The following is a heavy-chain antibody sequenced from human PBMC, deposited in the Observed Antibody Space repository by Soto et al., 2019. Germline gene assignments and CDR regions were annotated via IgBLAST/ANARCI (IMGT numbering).Heavy chain of an antibody. CDR3: ASYYYDSSGYYDNYYYYYGMDV. Sequence: GGSLRLSCAASGFTFSSYAMHWVRQAPGKGLEWVAVISYDGSNKYYADSVKGRFTISRDNSKNTLYLQMNSLRAEDTAVYYCASYYYDSSGYYDNYYYYYGMDVWGQGTTVTVSS. D-gene: IGHD3-22*01. CDR1: GFTFSSYA. J-gene: IGHJ6*02. V-gene: IGHV3-30-3*01. CDR2: ISYDGSNK.